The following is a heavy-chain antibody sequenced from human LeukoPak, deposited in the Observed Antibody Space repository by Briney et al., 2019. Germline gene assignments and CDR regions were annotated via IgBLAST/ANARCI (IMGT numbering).Heavy chain of an antibody. CDR3: AKDARIAVAGTPYYYYYYMDV. CDR2: IRSDESNK. V-gene: IGHV3-30*02. Sequence: GGSLRLSCAASGFSFSSYGMHWVRQAPGKGLEWVRFIRSDESNKYYADSVKGRFTISRDNSKNTLYLQMNSLRAEDTAVYYCAKDARIAVAGTPYYYYYYMDVWGKGTTVTVSS. CDR1: GFSFSSYG. J-gene: IGHJ6*03. D-gene: IGHD6-19*01.